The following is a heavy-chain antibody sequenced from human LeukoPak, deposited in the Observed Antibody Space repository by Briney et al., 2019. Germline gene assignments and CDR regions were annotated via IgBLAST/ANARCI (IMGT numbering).Heavy chain of an antibody. CDR2: IHSSGIT. D-gene: IGHD3-10*01. Sequence: PSETLSLTCTVSGGSITSGSFYWAWIRQSAGKGLQWIGRIHSSGITNYNPSLKSRLTMSIDTSKSQFFLNLSSLTAADTAVYYCARGITGRGRFDPWGQGTLVTVSS. J-gene: IGHJ5*02. CDR3: ARGITGRGRFDP. CDR1: GGSITSGSFY. V-gene: IGHV4-61*02.